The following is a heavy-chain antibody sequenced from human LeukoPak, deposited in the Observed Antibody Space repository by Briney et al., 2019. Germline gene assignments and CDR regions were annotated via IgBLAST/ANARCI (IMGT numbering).Heavy chain of an antibody. J-gene: IGHJ4*02. V-gene: IGHV4-59*01. CDR1: GGSISSYC. CDR3: AREKYGSGSYYFDY. Sequence: SETLSLTCTVSGGSISSYCWSWIRQPPGKGLEWIGYIYYSGSTNYNPSLKSRVTISVDTSKNQFSLKLSSVTAADTAVYYCAREKYGSGSYYFDYWGQGTLVTVSS. D-gene: IGHD3-10*01. CDR2: IYYSGST.